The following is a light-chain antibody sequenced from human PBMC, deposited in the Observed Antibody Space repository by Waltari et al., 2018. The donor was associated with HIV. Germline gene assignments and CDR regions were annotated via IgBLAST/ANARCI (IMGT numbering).Light chain of an antibody. V-gene: IGKV3-11*01. J-gene: IGKJ3*01. CDR1: PSVRTS. CDR3: LQWSNWPLT. Sequence: EIVLTQSPATLSLSPGERATLSFRASPSVRTSLSCYQQKPGQSPRLLISQASNRATGIPARVSGSGYGTDFTRTISSLEPEDFAFYDCLQWSNWPLTFGPGTRVDVK. CDR2: QAS.